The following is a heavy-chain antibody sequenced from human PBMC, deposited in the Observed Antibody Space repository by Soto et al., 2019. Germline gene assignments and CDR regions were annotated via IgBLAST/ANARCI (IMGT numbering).Heavy chain of an antibody. CDR3: ARDKSPDDFWSGYYLFDY. CDR1: GYTFTSYA. Sequence: ASVKVSCKASGYTFTSYAMHWVRQAPGQRLEWMGWINAGNGNTKYSQKFQGRVTITRDTSASTAYMELSSLRSEDTAVYYCARDKSPDDFWSGYYLFDYWGQGTLVTVSS. J-gene: IGHJ4*02. CDR2: INAGNGNT. D-gene: IGHD3-3*01. V-gene: IGHV1-3*01.